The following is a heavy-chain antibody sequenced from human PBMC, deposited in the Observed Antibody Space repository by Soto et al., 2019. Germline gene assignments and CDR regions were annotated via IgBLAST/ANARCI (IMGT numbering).Heavy chain of an antibody. CDR3: ARATYYDSSGYFDAFDI. J-gene: IGHJ3*02. D-gene: IGHD3-22*01. CDR1: GFTFSSYG. Sequence: QVQLVESGGGVVQPGRSLRLSCAASGFTFSSYGMHWVRQAPGKGLEWVAVIWYDGSNKYYADSVKGRFTISRDNSKNXXYLQMNSLRAEDTAVYYCARATYYDSSGYFDAFDIWGQGTMVTVSS. CDR2: IWYDGSNK. V-gene: IGHV3-33*01.